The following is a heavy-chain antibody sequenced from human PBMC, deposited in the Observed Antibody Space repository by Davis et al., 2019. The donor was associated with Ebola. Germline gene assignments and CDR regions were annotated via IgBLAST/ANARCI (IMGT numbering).Heavy chain of an antibody. CDR2: IDKSGRT. CDR1: GDSISSNKYY. Sequence: MPSETLSLTCTVSGDSISSNKYYWGWIRQPPGKGLEWIGTIDKSGRTNYNPSLNSRVTISVDSSKNQISLKLRSVTAADTAVYYCARLEAVAGLDYWGQGTLVTVSS. CDR3: ARLEAVAGLDY. J-gene: IGHJ4*02. V-gene: IGHV4-39*01. D-gene: IGHD6-19*01.